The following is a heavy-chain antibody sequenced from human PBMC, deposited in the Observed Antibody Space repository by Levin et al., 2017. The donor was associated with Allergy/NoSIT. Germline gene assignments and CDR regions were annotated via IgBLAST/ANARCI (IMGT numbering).Heavy chain of an antibody. CDR2: IINSGVGT. V-gene: IGHV3-23*01. CDR1: GFTFNNYA. J-gene: IGHJ4*02. D-gene: IGHD6-19*01. Sequence: GESLKISCAASGFTFNNYAMSWVRQAPGKGLEWVSAIINSGVGTYYADSVKGRFTISRDNSKNTMYLQMNSLRAEDTAVYFCAKDEIRGSDQHYYFDYWSQGTLVTTSS. CDR3: AKDEIRGSDQHYYFDY.